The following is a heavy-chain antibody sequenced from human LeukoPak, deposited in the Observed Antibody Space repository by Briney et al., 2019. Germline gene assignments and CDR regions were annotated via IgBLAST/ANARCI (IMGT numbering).Heavy chain of an antibody. CDR1: GYTFANYA. CDR3: ARDAIYSSGEGGNFDY. D-gene: IGHD6-19*01. Sequence: GASVKVSCKASGYTFANYALNWVRQAPGQGLEWMGWINTNTGNPTYAQGFTGRFVFSLDTSVSTAYLQISSLKAEDTAVYYCARDAIYSSGEGGNFDYWGQGTLVTVSS. J-gene: IGHJ4*02. V-gene: IGHV7-4-1*02. CDR2: INTNTGNP.